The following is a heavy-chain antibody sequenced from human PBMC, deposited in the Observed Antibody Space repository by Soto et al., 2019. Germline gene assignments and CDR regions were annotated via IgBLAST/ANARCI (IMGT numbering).Heavy chain of an antibody. V-gene: IGHV4-4*02. Sequence: QVQLQESGPGLVKPSGTLSLTCAVSGGSISSSNWWSWVRQPPGKGLEWIGEIYHSGSTNYNPSLKGRVTISVDKSKNQFSLKLSSVTAADTAVYYCARVGYYDFWSGPQTPLDYWGQGTLVTVSS. CDR3: ARVGYYDFWSGPQTPLDY. D-gene: IGHD3-3*01. CDR2: IYHSGST. J-gene: IGHJ4*02. CDR1: GGSISSSNW.